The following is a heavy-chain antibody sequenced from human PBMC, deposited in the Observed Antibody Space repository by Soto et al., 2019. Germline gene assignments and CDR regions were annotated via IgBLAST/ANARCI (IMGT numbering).Heavy chain of an antibody. CDR1: GGTFNTYT. CDR3: ARIPRYSYATSDPLDN. V-gene: IGHV1-69*01. Sequence: QVHLVQSGSEVKKPGSSVTVSCKASGGTFNTYTFSWVRQAPGQGLEWMGSILPIMGSVNYAHDFRGRLSITADPSTTTASMELTSLTSHDTSMYYCARIPRYSYATSDPLDNWGQGTLVTVSS. CDR2: ILPIMGSV. J-gene: IGHJ4*02. D-gene: IGHD2-15*01.